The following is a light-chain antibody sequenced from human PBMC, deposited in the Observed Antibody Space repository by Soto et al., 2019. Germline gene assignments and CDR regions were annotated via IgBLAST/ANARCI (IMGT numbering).Light chain of an antibody. CDR3: QQYTSSPALT. V-gene: IGKV3-20*01. CDR2: DAS. CDR1: QTLINTY. Sequence: EIVLTQAPGTLSLSPGDRATLSCRASQTLINTYLAWYQQRPGLAPRLLIYDASTRAPGIPDRFSGSGSGTDFTLSISRQEPEDFAVYYCQQYTSSPALTFGGGTRVDIK. J-gene: IGKJ4*02.